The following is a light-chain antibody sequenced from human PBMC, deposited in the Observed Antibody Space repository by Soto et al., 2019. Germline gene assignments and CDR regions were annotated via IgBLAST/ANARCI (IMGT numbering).Light chain of an antibody. CDR1: QSVRGY. V-gene: IGKV3-11*01. J-gene: IGKJ4*01. CDR3: QQRYIWSPLT. Sequence: EVVLTQSPVTLSLSPGERATLSCRASQSVRGYLAWYQQKPGQAARLLIYDASYSAPGIPARCSGSRSWIDFILTISSLEPEDFAVYYCQQRYIWSPLTFGGGTMVEIK. CDR2: DAS.